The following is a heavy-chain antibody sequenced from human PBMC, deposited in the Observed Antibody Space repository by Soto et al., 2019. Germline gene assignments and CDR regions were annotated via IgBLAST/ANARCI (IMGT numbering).Heavy chain of an antibody. D-gene: IGHD2-2*01. Sequence: SETLSLTCAVSGVSISRSNWRGWVRQLQGKGLEWIAEISHSGSTNNSPSLHSRVTLSLDKFANQFSLPPSSLTAPHPPAYYCATRQVTPAHTFDYWGQGTQVTVS. CDR2: ISHSGST. V-gene: IGHV4-4*02. CDR1: GVSISRSNW. CDR3: ATRQVTPAHTFDY. J-gene: IGHJ4*02.